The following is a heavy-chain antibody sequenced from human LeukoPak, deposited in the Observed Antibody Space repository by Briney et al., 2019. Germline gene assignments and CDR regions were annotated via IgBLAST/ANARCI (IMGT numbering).Heavy chain of an antibody. Sequence: SETLSLTCAVYGGSFSGYYWSWIRQPPGKGLEWIGEINHSGSANYNPSLKSRVTISVDTSKNQFSLKLSSVTAADTAVYYCSRDPPAGTSPYWGQGTLVTVSS. CDR3: SRDPPAGTSPY. CDR1: GGSFSGYY. D-gene: IGHD1-7*01. V-gene: IGHV4-34*01. J-gene: IGHJ4*02. CDR2: INHSGSA.